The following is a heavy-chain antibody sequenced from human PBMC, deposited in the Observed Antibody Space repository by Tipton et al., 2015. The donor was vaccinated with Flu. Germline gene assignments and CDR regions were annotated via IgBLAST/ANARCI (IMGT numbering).Heavy chain of an antibody. CDR2: VSHSGRT. CDR1: GDSIRSDYY. Sequence: TLSLTCTVSGDSIRSDYYWGWIRQPPGKGLEWIGCVSHSGRTYYNPSLKSRVTISLDTAKNQFSQRLSSVTAADTAVYYCARSTYHYGSGSSDYWGQGTLVTVSS. D-gene: IGHD3-10*01. V-gene: IGHV4-38-2*02. CDR3: ARSTYHYGSGSSDY. J-gene: IGHJ4*02.